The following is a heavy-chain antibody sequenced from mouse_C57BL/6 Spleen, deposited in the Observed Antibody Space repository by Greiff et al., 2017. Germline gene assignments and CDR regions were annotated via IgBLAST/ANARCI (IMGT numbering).Heavy chain of an antibody. Sequence: VQLKQPGAELVKPGASVKLSCKASGYTFTSYWMQWVKQRPGQGLEWIGEIDPSDSYTNYNQKFKGKATLTVDTSSSTAYMQLSSLTSEDSAVYYCARSGTTVVATDWYFDVWGTGTTVTVSS. CDR1: GYTFTSYW. CDR3: ARSGTTVVATDWYFDV. CDR2: IDPSDSYT. J-gene: IGHJ1*03. V-gene: IGHV1-50*01. D-gene: IGHD1-1*01.